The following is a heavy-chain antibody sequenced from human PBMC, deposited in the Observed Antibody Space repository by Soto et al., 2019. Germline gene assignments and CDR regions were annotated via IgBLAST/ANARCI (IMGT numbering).Heavy chain of an antibody. Sequence: PGGSLRLSCAVSGFTFSSYNMNWVRQAPGKGLEWVSSISSSSSYIYYADSVKGRFTISRDNARDSLYLQMNSLSAEDTAVYYCARDFRSGGGNGAFDIWGQGTMVTVS. J-gene: IGHJ3*02. V-gene: IGHV3-21*01. D-gene: IGHD2-15*01. CDR1: GFTFSSYN. CDR2: ISSSSSYI. CDR3: ARDFRSGGGNGAFDI.